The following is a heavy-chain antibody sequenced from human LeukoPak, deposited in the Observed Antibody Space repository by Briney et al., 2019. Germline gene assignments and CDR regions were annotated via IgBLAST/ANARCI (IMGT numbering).Heavy chain of an antibody. V-gene: IGHV4-39*01. J-gene: IGHJ4*02. D-gene: IGHD3-3*01. CDR1: GGSISSSSYY. CDR3: ASRNYDFWSGYHTH. CDR2: IYYSGST. Sequence: SETLSLTCTVSGGSISSSSYYWGWIRQPPGKGLEWIGSIYYSGSTYYNPSLKSRVTISVDTSKNQFSLKLSSVTAADTAVYYCASRNYDFWSGYHTHWGQGTLVTVSS.